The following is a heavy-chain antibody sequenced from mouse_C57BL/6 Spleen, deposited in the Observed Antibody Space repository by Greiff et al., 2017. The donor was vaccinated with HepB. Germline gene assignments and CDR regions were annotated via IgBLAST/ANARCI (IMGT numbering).Heavy chain of an antibody. CDR3: ARDPGWYFDV. CDR1: GYAFSSSW. V-gene: IGHV1-82*01. J-gene: IGHJ1*03. CDR2: IYPGDGDT. Sequence: VQLQQSGPELVKPGASVKISCKASGYAFSSSWMNWVKQRPGKGLEWIGRIYPGDGDTNYNGKCKGKATLTADKSSSTAYMQLSSLTSEDSAVYFCARDPGWYFDVWGTGTTVTVSS.